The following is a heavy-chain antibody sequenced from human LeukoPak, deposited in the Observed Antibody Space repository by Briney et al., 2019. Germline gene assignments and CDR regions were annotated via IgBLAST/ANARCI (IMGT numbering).Heavy chain of an antibody. J-gene: IGHJ4*02. CDR3: ARQYYDSSGYSTLIDY. V-gene: IGHV4-59*01. Sequence: SETRSLTCTVSGGSISSYYWSWTRQPPGKGLEWIGYIYYSGSTNYNPSLKSRVTISVDTSKNQLSLKLSSVTAADTAVYYCARQYYDSSGYSTLIDYWGQGTLVTVSS. D-gene: IGHD3-22*01. CDR1: GGSISSYY. CDR2: IYYSGST.